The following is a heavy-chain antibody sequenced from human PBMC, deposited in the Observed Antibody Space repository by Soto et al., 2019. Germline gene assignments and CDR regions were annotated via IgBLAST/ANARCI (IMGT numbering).Heavy chain of an antibody. CDR1: GYTFTRNA. J-gene: IGHJ4*02. CDR2: INAGHGNT. V-gene: IGHV1-3*01. CDR3: ERQMGYDESGGYPVFDH. Sequence: QVQLVQSGAEVKKPGASVKVSCKTSGYTFTRNAIHWVRQAPGQRLDWMGWINAGHGNTRYSQKFQGRVTITRDTSASTAYMELSRLTFEDTAVYYCERQMGYDESGGYPVFDHWGQGTLVTVSS. D-gene: IGHD3-22*01.